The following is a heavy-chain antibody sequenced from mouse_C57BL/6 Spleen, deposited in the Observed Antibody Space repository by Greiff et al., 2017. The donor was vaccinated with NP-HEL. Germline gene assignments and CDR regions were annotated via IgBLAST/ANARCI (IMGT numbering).Heavy chain of an antibody. D-gene: IGHD1-1*01. CDR1: GFNIKDDY. CDR2: IDPENGDT. Sequence: EVKLQESGAELVRPGASVKLSCTASGFNIKDDYMHWVKQRPEQGLEWIGWIDPENGDTEYASKFQGKATITADTSSNTAYLQLSSLTSEDTAVYYCTSHYYGSSYVRYFDVWGTGTTVTVSS. V-gene: IGHV14-4*01. J-gene: IGHJ1*03. CDR3: TSHYYGSSYVRYFDV.